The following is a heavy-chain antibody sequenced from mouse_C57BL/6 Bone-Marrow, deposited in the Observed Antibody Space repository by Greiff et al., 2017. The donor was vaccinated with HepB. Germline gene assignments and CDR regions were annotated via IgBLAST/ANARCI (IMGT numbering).Heavy chain of an antibody. CDR2: ISDGGSYT. J-gene: IGHJ3*01. V-gene: IGHV5-4*01. Sequence: DVQLVESGGGLVKPGGSLKLSCAASGFTFSSYAMSWVRQTPEKRLEWVATISDGGSYTYYPDNVKGRFTISRDNAKNNLYLQMSHLKSEDTAMYYCARDYYYGSSTFAYWGQGTLVTVSA. CDR3: ARDYYYGSSTFAY. CDR1: GFTFSSYA. D-gene: IGHD1-1*01.